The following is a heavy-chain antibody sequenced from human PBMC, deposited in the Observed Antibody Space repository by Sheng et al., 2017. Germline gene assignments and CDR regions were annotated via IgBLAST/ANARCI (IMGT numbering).Heavy chain of an antibody. V-gene: IGHV1-69*01. D-gene: IGHD3-16*01. J-gene: IGHJ5*01. Sequence: QVQLVQSGAEVKKPGSSVKVSCKASGGTFSSYAISWVRQAPGQGLEWMGGIIPIFGTANYAQKFQGRVTITADESTSTAYMELSSLRSEDTAVYYCAREGWGVGRTFVPTWAGRNPVPVVPSVLQGRCDS. CDR2: IIPIFGTA. CDR1: GGTFSSYA. CDR3: AREGWGVGRTFVPTWAGRNPVPVVPSVLQGRCDS.